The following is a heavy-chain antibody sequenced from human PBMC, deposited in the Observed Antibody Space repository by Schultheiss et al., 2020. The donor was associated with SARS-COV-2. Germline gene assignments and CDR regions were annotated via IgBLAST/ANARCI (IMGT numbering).Heavy chain of an antibody. J-gene: IGHJ5*02. V-gene: IGHV4-34*11. CDR3: AREDRSSSGNNWFDP. Sequence: SETLSLTCAVYGGSFSGYYWSWIRQPAGKGLEWIGSIYYSGSTYYNPSLKSRVTISVDTSKNQFSLKLNSVTAADTAVYYCAREDRSSSGNNWFDPWGQGTLVTVSS. CDR1: GGSFSGYY. CDR2: IYYSGST. D-gene: IGHD6-13*01.